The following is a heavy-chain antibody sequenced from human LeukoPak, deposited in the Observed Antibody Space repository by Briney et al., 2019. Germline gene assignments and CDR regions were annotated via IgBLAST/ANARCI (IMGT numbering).Heavy chain of an antibody. CDR1: GYTFTGYY. J-gene: IGHJ4*02. D-gene: IGHD3-22*01. CDR3: ARANSSGYSNFDY. CDR2: INPNSGGT. Sequence: ASVKVSCKASGYTFTGYYMHWVRQAPGQGLEWMGWINPNSGGTNYAQKFQGRVTMTRDTSISTAYMELSRLRSDDTAVYYCARANSSGYSNFDYWGQGTLVTVSS. V-gene: IGHV1-2*02.